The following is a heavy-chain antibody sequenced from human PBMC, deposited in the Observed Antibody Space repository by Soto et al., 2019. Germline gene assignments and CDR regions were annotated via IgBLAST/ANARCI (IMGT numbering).Heavy chain of an antibody. CDR2: IKQDGSNK. J-gene: IGHJ4*02. D-gene: IGHD5-18*01. CDR3: ARDTAMVRYQFDY. V-gene: IGHV3-7*01. Sequence: GGSLRLSCAASGFTFSSYWMSWVRQAPGKGLEWVANIKQDGSNKYYADSVKGRFTISRDNSKNTLYLQMNSLRAEDTAVYYCARDTAMVRYQFDYWGQGTLVTVSS. CDR1: GFTFSSYW.